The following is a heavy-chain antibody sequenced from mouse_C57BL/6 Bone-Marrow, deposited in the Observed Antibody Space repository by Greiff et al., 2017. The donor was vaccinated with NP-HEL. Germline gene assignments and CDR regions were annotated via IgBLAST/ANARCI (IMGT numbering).Heavy chain of an antibody. CDR3: ARSSSTSGFAY. CDR2: IDPSDSYT. D-gene: IGHD2-1*01. CDR1: GYTFTSYW. J-gene: IGHJ3*01. Sequence: VQLQQSGAELVRPGTSVKLSCKASGYTFTSYWMHWVKQRPGQGLEWIGVIDPSDSYTNYNQKFKGKATLTVDTSSSTAYMQLSSLTSEDSAFYYCARSSSTSGFAYWGQGTLVTVSA. V-gene: IGHV1-59*01.